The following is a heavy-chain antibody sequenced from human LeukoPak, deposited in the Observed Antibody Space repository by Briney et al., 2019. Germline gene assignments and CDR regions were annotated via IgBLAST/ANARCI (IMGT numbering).Heavy chain of an antibody. V-gene: IGHV3-21*01. Sequence: GGSLRLSCAASGFTFSSYSVNWVRQAPGKGLEWASSISSSSSYIYYADSVKGRFTISRDNAKNSLYLQMNSLRAEDTAVYYCARDSLQYYYDSSGSTNDAFDIWGQGTMVTVSS. CDR1: GFTFSSYS. J-gene: IGHJ3*02. CDR2: ISSSSSYI. D-gene: IGHD3-22*01. CDR3: ARDSLQYYYDSSGSTNDAFDI.